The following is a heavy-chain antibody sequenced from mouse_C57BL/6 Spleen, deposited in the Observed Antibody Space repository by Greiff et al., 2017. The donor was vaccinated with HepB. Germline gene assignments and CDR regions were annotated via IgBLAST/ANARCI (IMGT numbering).Heavy chain of an antibody. Sequence: QVQLQQPGTELVKPGASVKLSCKASGYTFTSYWMHWVKQRPGQGLEWIGNINPSNGGTNYNEKFKSKATLTVDKSSSTAYMQLSSLTPEDSAVYYCARDYYGSRGWYFDVWGTGTTVTVSS. V-gene: IGHV1-53*01. J-gene: IGHJ1*03. CDR3: ARDYYGSRGWYFDV. D-gene: IGHD1-1*01. CDR2: INPSNGGT. CDR1: GYTFTSYW.